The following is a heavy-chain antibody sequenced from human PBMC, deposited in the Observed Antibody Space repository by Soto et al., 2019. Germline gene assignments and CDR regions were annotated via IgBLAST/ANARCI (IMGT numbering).Heavy chain of an antibody. CDR1: GGSISTSDDY. Sequence: SETLSLTCTVSGGSISTSDDYWGWIRQSPGKGLEWIGSIFYRGSTYYNPSLESRVTISVDTSKKQFSLKRCSVTAAATALYSCARIGRLDAYNRWFDPWGQGTLVTVSS. CDR3: ARIGRLDAYNRWFDP. J-gene: IGHJ5*02. D-gene: IGHD1-1*01. CDR2: IFYRGST. V-gene: IGHV4-39*01.